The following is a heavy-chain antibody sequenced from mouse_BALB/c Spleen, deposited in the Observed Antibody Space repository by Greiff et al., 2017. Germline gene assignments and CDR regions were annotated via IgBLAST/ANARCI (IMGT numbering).Heavy chain of an antibody. CDR1: GFSLTSYG. CDR2: IWAGGST. J-gene: IGHJ3*01. V-gene: IGHV2-9*02. D-gene: IGHD2-14*01. Sequence: QVQLKESGPGLVAPSQSLSITCTVSGFSLTSYGVHWVRQPPGKGLEWLGVIWAGGSTNYNSALMSRLSISKDNSKSQVFLKMNSLQTDDTAMYYCARDEKGYSAWFAYWGQGTLVTVSA. CDR3: ARDEKGYSAWFAY.